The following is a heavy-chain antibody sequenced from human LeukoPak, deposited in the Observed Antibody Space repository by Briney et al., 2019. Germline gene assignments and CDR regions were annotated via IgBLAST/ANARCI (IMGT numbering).Heavy chain of an antibody. D-gene: IGHD3-10*01. J-gene: IGHJ4*02. CDR2: INPSGGST. CDR1: GYTFTSYY. CDR3: ARALVPPYYYGSGELGY. Sequence: RASVKVSCKASGYTFTSYYMHWVRQAPAQGLEWMGIINPSGGSTSYAQKFQGRVTMTRDTSTSTVCMELSSLRSEDTAVYYCARALVPPYYYGSGELGYWGQGTLVTVSS. V-gene: IGHV1-46*01.